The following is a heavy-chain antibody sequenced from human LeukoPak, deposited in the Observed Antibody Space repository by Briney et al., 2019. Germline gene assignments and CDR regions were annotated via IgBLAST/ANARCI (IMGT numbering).Heavy chain of an antibody. CDR1: GFTFSTYG. J-gene: IGHJ4*02. V-gene: IGHV3-30*18. Sequence: GRSLRLSCAASGFTFSTYGIHWVRQAPGKGLDWVAVISYDGSNKYYADSVKGRFDISRDDSKDTAYLQVNSLRVEDTGVYYCAKGRAVVASSPEFDYWGQGTLVTVSS. CDR3: AKGRAVVASSPEFDY. CDR2: ISYDGSNK. D-gene: IGHD3-10*01.